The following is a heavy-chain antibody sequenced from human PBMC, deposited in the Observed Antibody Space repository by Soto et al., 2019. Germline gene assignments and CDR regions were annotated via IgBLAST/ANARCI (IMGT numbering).Heavy chain of an antibody. Sequence: GGSLRLSCAASGVTCSSYWMHLVRQAPGKGLVWVPRINSDGSSTSYADSVKGRFTISRDNAKNTLYLQMNSLRAEDTAVYYCAIRASYYDSSGYFDYWGQGTLVTVSS. CDR3: AIRASYYDSSGYFDY. J-gene: IGHJ4*02. CDR1: GVTCSSYW. D-gene: IGHD3-22*01. V-gene: IGHV3-74*01. CDR2: INSDGSST.